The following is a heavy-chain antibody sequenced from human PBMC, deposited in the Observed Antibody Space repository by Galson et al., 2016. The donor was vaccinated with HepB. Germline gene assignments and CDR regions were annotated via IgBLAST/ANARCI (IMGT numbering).Heavy chain of an antibody. V-gene: IGHV4-31*11. Sequence: TLSLTCAVSGGSVRSGGFSWNWVRHHPGTGLEWIGYIGYSGDLLYNPSLKGRVVISLEASTNRFYLKLTSVTVADTAVYFCARASHYNILTGLDTWGQGTLLSVSS. CDR3: ARASHYNILTGLDT. D-gene: IGHD3-9*01. CDR2: IGYSGDL. J-gene: IGHJ5*02. CDR1: GGSVRSGGFS.